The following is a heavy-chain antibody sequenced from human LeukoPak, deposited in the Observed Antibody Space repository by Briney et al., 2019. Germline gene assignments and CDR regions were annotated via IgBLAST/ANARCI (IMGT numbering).Heavy chain of an antibody. CDR3: AKSPRGGYYYGSGSYWADY. CDR2: ISGSGGST. D-gene: IGHD3-10*01. Sequence: GGSLRLSCAASGFTFSSYAMSWVRQAPGKGLEWVSAISGSGGSTYYADSVKGRFTISRDNSKNTLYLQMNSLRAEDTAVYYCAKSPRGGYYYGSGSYWADYWGQGTLVTVSS. CDR1: GFTFSSYA. V-gene: IGHV3-23*01. J-gene: IGHJ4*02.